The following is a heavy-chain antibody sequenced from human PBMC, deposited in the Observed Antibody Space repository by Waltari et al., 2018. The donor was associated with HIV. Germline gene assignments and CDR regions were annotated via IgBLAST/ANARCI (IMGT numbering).Heavy chain of an antibody. D-gene: IGHD6-19*01. Sequence: QVQLVQSGSELKKPGASVKVSCKASGYTFTTYGINWVRQAHGQGLEWMGWINTNTGIPTYAQGFSGRFVFSLDTSVSTAYLQISSLKSEDSAVYFCAKGIAVATTYYYAAMDAWGPGTTVAVSS. CDR1: GYTFTTYG. J-gene: IGHJ6*02. CDR2: INTNTGIP. V-gene: IGHV7-4-1*02. CDR3: AKGIAVATTYYYAAMDA.